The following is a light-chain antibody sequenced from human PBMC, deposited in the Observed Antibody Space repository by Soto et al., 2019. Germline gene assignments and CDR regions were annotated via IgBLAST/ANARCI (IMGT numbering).Light chain of an antibody. Sequence: EIVMTQSPPTLSVSPGERATLSCRASQSISRNLAWFQQKPGQAPTLLIFGASTRAAGVPARFSGSGSGTEFTLTISGLQSEDFATYYCQQLNSYPLSFGGGTKVDIK. CDR3: QQLNSYPLS. CDR2: GAS. J-gene: IGKJ4*01. V-gene: IGKV3-15*01. CDR1: QSISRN.